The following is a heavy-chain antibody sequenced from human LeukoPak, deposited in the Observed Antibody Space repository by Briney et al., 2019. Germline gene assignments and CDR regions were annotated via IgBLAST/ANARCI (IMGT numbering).Heavy chain of an antibody. CDR2: ITGSGGDA. CDR1: GFTFSNYA. Sequence: GGSLRLSCAASGFTFSNYAMNWVRQAPGKGLEWVSSITGSGGDAYYADSVKGRFTISRDNSKNTLDLQMNSLRAEDTAVYYCAKGLRGCSGSSCYYFFDFWGQGALITVSS. D-gene: IGHD2-15*01. CDR3: AKGLRGCSGSSCYYFFDF. J-gene: IGHJ4*02. V-gene: IGHV3-23*01.